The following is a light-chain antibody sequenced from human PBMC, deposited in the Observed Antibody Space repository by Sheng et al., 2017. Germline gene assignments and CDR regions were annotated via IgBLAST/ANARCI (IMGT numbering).Light chain of an antibody. CDR3: QQRSNWPPIT. J-gene: IGKJ5*01. CDR2: RAS. V-gene: IGKV3-11*01. Sequence: EIVMTQSPGTLSVSPGERATLSCRASQSVSNDLAWYQQKPGQAPRLLIFRASTRATGIPARFSGSGSGTYFTLTISSLEPEDFAVYYCQQRSNWPPITFGQGTRLEIK. CDR1: QSVSND.